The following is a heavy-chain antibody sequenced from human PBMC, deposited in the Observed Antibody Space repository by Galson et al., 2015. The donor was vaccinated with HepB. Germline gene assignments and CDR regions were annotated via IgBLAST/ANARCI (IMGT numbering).Heavy chain of an antibody. CDR1: GFTFSRYG. J-gene: IGHJ4*02. V-gene: IGHV3-33*01. CDR2: IWYDGSNE. CDR3: ARDRLGYCSAGSCHALDY. Sequence: SLRLSCAASGFTFSRYGMHWARQAPGKGLEWVAVIWYDGSNEYYADSVKGRFTISRDNSKNTLYLQMNSLRAEDTAVYYCARDRLGYCSAGSCHALDYWGQGTLVTVSS. D-gene: IGHD2-15*01.